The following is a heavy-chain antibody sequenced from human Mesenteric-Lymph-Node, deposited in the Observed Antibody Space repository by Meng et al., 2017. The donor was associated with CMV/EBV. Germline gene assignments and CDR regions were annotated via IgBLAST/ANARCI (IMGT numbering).Heavy chain of an antibody. CDR1: FGVYA. Sequence: FGVYAMTWCRQAPGTGLGWVSAISGSSASTEYADSVKGRFTISRDNSKNTLYLQMNSLRADDTAVYYCAKDINCDFWSGSGFDPWGQGTLVTVSS. V-gene: IGHV3-23*01. CDR2: ISGSSAST. J-gene: IGHJ5*02. D-gene: IGHD3-3*01. CDR3: AKDINCDFWSGSGFDP.